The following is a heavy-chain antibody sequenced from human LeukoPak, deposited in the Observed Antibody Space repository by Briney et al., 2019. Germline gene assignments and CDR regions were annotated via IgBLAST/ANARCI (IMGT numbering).Heavy chain of an antibody. CDR3: ARGGGYYYGSSGYYSY. CDR1: GFTFDDYG. Sequence: GGSLRLSCAASGFTFDDYGMSWVRQAPGKGLEWVSGINWNGGSTGYADSVKGRFTISRDNAKNSLYLQMNSLRAEDTALYHCARGGGYYYGSSGYYSYWGQGTLVTVSS. D-gene: IGHD3-22*01. CDR2: INWNGGST. J-gene: IGHJ4*02. V-gene: IGHV3-20*01.